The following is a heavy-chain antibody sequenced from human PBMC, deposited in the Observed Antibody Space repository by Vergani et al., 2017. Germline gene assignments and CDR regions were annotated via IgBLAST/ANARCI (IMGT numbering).Heavy chain of an antibody. CDR2: IRYDGSSE. J-gene: IGHJ6*02. D-gene: IGHD2-15*01. CDR1: GFTLNTYS. V-gene: IGHV3-30*02. Sequence: QVQILQSGGGVVQPGGSLRLSCTLSGFTLNTYSIQWVRQAPVKGLEWVSFIRYDGSSEYYGDSEKGRFTISRDRSQNTVNLQMNSLRTEDTAVYFCANSVIAGNVGVAYFGMDVWGRGTTVTVS. CDR3: ANSVIAGNVGVAYFGMDV.